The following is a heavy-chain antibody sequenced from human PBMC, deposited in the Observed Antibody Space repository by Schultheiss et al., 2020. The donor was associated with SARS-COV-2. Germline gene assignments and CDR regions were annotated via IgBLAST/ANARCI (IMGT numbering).Heavy chain of an antibody. CDR2: IYYSGNT. D-gene: IGHD1-26*01. J-gene: IGHJ4*02. V-gene: IGHV4-38-2*02. CDR3: AREASWGSYYYY. CDR1: GYSISSGYY. Sequence: SETLSLTCAVSGYSISSGYYWGWIRQPPGKRLEWTAYIYYSGNTNYNPSLKSRVTISLDTSKNKFSLKLSSVTAADTAVYYCAREASWGSYYYYWGQGTLVTVSS.